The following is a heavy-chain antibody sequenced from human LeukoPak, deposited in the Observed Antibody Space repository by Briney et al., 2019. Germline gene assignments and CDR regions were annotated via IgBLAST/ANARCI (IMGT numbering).Heavy chain of an antibody. CDR2: IIPILGIA. D-gene: IGHD1-26*01. CDR3: ARDAPSPPHWELDY. CDR1: GGTFSSYT. V-gene: IGHV1-69*04. J-gene: IGHJ4*02. Sequence: SVKVSCKASGGTFSSYTISWVRQAPGQGLEWMGRIIPILGIANYAQKFQGRVTITADKSTSTAYMELSSLSCDDTAVYYCARDAPSPPHWELDYWGQGALVTVSS.